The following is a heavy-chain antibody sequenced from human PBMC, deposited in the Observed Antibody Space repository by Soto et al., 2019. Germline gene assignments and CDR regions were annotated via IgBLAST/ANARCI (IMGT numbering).Heavy chain of an antibody. D-gene: IGHD3-10*01. J-gene: IGHJ4*02. CDR2: IWYDGSSK. V-gene: IGHV3-33*01. CDR1: GFTFSSYG. Sequence: QVQLVESGGGVVQPGRSLRLSCAASGFTFSSYGMHWVRQAPGKGLEWVAVIWYDGSSKYYADSVKGRFTISRDNSKNTLYLQMNSLRAEDTAVYYCARRSKGADYWGQGTLVTVSS. CDR3: ARRSKGADY.